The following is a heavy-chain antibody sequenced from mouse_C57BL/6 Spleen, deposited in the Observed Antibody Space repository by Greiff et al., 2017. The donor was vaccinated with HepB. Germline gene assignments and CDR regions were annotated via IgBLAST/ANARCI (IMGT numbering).Heavy chain of an antibody. CDR2: IRSKSNNYAT. Sequence: EVKLMESGGGLVQPKGSLKLSCAASGFSFNTYAMNWVRQAPGKGLEWVARIRSKSNNYATYYADSVKDRFTISRDDSESMLYLQMNNLKTEDTAMYYCVRRGIYYYGSEYFDVWGTGTTVTVSS. D-gene: IGHD1-1*01. CDR3: VRRGIYYYGSEYFDV. J-gene: IGHJ1*03. CDR1: GFSFNTYA. V-gene: IGHV10-1*01.